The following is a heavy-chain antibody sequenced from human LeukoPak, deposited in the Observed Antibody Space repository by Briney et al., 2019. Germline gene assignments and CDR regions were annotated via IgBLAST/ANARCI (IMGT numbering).Heavy chain of an antibody. CDR3: ARAPKRGYDIVLIRDGMDV. CDR2: MNPNSGNP. Sequence: ASVKVSCKASVYTFTSYDINWVRQATGQGHECMGWMNPNSGNPGSAQKFQGRVTMTRNTSISTAYMELSSLRSEDTAVYYCARAPKRGYDIVLIRDGMDVWGQGTTVTVSS. V-gene: IGHV1-8*01. D-gene: IGHD2-8*02. CDR1: VYTFTSYD. J-gene: IGHJ6*02.